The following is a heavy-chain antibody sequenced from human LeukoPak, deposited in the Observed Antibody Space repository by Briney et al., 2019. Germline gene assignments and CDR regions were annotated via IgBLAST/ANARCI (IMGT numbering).Heavy chain of an antibody. V-gene: IGHV4-4*02. CDR3: ASRMVRGDYYFDY. Sequence: KPSQTLSLTCGVSGASISSSKWWSWVRQPPGKGLEWIGEIYHSGSANYNPSLESRVTISVDTSKNQFSLSLSSVTAADTAVYYCASRMVRGDYYFDYWGQGTLVTVSS. CDR2: IYHSGSA. D-gene: IGHD3-10*01. J-gene: IGHJ4*02. CDR1: GASISSSKW.